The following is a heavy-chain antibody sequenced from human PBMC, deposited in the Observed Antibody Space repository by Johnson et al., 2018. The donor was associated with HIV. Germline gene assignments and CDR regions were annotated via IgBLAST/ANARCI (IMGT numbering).Heavy chain of an antibody. CDR3: ARGPHEVVVVAATSAFDI. CDR2: ISYDGSNK. Sequence: QVQLVESGGGVVQPGRSLRLSCAASGFAFSSYAMHWVRQAPGKGLEWVAVISYDGSNKYYADSVKGRFTISRDNSKNTLYLQMNSVRAEDTAVYYCARGPHEVVVVAATSAFDIWGQGTMVTVSS. D-gene: IGHD2-15*01. V-gene: IGHV3-30*04. J-gene: IGHJ3*02. CDR1: GFAFSSYA.